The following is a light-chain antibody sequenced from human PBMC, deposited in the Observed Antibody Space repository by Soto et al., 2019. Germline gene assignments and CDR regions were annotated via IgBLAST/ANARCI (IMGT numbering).Light chain of an antibody. Sequence: QSVLTQSASVSGSPGQSITISCTGTSSDIGTYNYVSWYQQHPGKVPKLMIYEVSNRPSGVSNRFSGSKSGNTASLAISGLQAEDEADYYCSSYTTSSTQVFGGGTKLTVL. CDR2: EVS. V-gene: IGLV2-14*01. J-gene: IGLJ3*02. CDR1: SSDIGTYNY. CDR3: SSYTTSSTQV.